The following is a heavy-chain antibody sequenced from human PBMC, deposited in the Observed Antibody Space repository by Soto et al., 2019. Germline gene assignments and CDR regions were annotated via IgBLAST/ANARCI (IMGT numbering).Heavy chain of an antibody. Sequence: GGSLRLSCAASGFTFSSYWMSWVRQAPGKGLEWVANIKQDGSEKYYVDSVKGRFTISRDNAKNSLYLQMNSLRAEDTAVYYCARARPYGDYSTSFDYSGQGTLGTVSS. CDR2: IKQDGSEK. D-gene: IGHD4-4*01. CDR1: GFTFSSYW. J-gene: IGHJ4*02. CDR3: ARARPYGDYSTSFDY. V-gene: IGHV3-7*01.